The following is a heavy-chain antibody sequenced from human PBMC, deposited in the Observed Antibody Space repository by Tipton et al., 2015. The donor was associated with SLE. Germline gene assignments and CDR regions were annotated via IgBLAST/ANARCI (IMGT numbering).Heavy chain of an antibody. CDR1: GGSISSSSYY. CDR3: ARHPYSGSYLDAFDI. CDR2: IYYSGST. D-gene: IGHD1-26*01. V-gene: IGHV4-39*07. J-gene: IGHJ3*02. Sequence: LRLSCTVSGGSISSSSYYWGWIRQPPGKGLEWIGSIYYSGSTYYNPSLKSRVTISVDTSKNQFSLKLSSATAADTAVYYCARHPYSGSYLDAFDIWGQGTMVTVSS.